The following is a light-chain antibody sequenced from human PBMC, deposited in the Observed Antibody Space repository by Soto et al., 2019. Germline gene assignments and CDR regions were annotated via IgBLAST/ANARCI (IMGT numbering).Light chain of an antibody. CDR2: DVS. CDR3: SSYTSSIL. Sequence: QSALTQPASVSGSPGQSITISCTGTSSDVGGYNYVSWYQQHPGKAPKLMIYDVSNRPSGVSNRFPGSKSGNTASLTISGLQAEDEADYYCSSYTSSILFGGGTKRTVL. CDR1: SSDVGGYNY. V-gene: IGLV2-14*01. J-gene: IGLJ2*01.